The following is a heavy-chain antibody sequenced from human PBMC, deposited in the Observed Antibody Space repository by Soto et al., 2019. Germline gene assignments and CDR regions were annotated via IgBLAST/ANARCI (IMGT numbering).Heavy chain of an antibody. CDR3: ARGDYYDSSGYHPPNWFDLV. CDR2: IYYSGST. V-gene: IGHV4-39*07. Sequence: PSETLSLTCTVSGGSISSSSYYWGWIRQPPGKGLEWIGSIYYSGSTYYNPSLKSRVTISVDTSKNQFSLKLSSVTAADTAVYYCARGDYYDSSGYHPPNWFDLVGAREPWSPSPQ. J-gene: IGHJ5*02. CDR1: GGSISSSSYY. D-gene: IGHD3-22*01.